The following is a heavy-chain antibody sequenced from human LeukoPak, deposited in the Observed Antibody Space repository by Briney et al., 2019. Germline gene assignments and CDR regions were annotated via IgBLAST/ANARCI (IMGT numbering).Heavy chain of an antibody. Sequence: GGSLRLSCAASGFTFSSYAMSWVRQAPGKGLEWVSAISGSGGSTYYADSVKGRFTISRDNSKNTLYLQMNSLRAEDTAVYYCAKDMFKIYDSSGYSKDYWGQGTLVTVSS. V-gene: IGHV3-23*01. D-gene: IGHD3-22*01. J-gene: IGHJ4*02. CDR1: GFTFSSYA. CDR3: AKDMFKIYDSSGYSKDY. CDR2: ISGSGGST.